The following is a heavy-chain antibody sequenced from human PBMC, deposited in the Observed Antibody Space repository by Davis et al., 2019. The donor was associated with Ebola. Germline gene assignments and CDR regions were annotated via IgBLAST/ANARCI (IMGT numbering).Heavy chain of an antibody. D-gene: IGHD6-19*01. Sequence: AASVKVSCKASGYTFTGYYMHWVRQAPGQGLEWMGRINPNSGGTNYAQKFQGRVTMTRDTSISTAYMELSRLRSDDTAVYYCARVLNPHLDSSGWSRGDYWGQGTLVTVSS. CDR2: INPNSGGT. CDR3: ARVLNPHLDSSGWSRGDY. V-gene: IGHV1-2*06. J-gene: IGHJ4*02. CDR1: GYTFTGYY.